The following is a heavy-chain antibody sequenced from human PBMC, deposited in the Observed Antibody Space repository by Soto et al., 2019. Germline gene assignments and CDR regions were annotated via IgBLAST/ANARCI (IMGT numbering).Heavy chain of an antibody. CDR2: MYYTGNK. CDR1: GGSISSSTYY. V-gene: IGHV4-39*01. CDR3: ARRSSSSLGSLFDP. Sequence: PSGTLSLTCTVSGGSISSSTYYWDWIRQPPGKGLEWIGAMYYTGNKNYNPSLESRVTMSVDTSKNQFSLKLSSVTPTDTAVYYCARRSSSSLGSLFDPWGRGILVPVSS. D-gene: IGHD6-6*01. J-gene: IGHJ5*02.